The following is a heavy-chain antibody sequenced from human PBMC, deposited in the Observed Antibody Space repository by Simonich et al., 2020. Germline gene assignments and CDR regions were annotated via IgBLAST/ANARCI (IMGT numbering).Heavy chain of an antibody. J-gene: IGHJ4*02. D-gene: IGHD5-18*01. V-gene: IGHV3-21*01. CDR3: ARDVDTAMVFDY. Sequence: EVQLVESGGGLVKPGGSLRLSCAASGFTFSSYSMNWVRQAPGKGRGWVSSISSSSSYIYYADSGKGRFTISRDNAKNSLYLQMNSLRAEDTAVYYCARDVDTAMVFDYWGQGTLVTVSS. CDR1: GFTFSSYS. CDR2: ISSSSSYI.